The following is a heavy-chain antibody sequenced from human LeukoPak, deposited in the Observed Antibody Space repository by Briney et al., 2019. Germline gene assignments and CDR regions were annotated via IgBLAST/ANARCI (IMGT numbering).Heavy chain of an antibody. CDR1: GGSFSGYY. CDR2: INHSGST. CDR3: AREIAADAFDI. J-gene: IGHJ3*02. Sequence: SETLSLTCAVYGGSFSGYYWSWIRQPPGRGLEWIGEINHSGSTNYNPSLKSRVTISVDTSKNQFSLKLSSVTAADTAVYYCAREIAADAFDIWGQGTMVTVSS. D-gene: IGHD6-13*01. V-gene: IGHV4-34*01.